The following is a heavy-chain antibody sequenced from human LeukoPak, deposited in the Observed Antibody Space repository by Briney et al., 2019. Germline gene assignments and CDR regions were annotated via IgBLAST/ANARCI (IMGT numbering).Heavy chain of an antibody. CDR2: IIPIFGTA. Sequence: SVKVSCTASGGTFSSYAISWVRQAPGQGLEWMGGIIPIFGTANYAQKFQGRVTITADESTSTAYMELSSLRSEDTAVYYCARDREDTSSGWYFDYWGQGTLVTVSS. J-gene: IGHJ4*02. V-gene: IGHV1-69*13. CDR3: ARDREDTSSGWYFDY. CDR1: GGTFSSYA. D-gene: IGHD6-19*01.